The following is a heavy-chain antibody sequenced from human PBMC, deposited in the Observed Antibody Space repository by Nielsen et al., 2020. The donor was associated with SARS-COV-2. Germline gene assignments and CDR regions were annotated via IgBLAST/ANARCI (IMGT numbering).Heavy chain of an antibody. CDR3: ARDASCSGGSCYSFDWFDP. CDR2: ISSSSSYI. CDR1: GFTFSSYS. D-gene: IGHD2-15*01. V-gene: IGHV3-21*04. Sequence: GGSLRLSCAASGFTFSSYSMNWVRQAPGKGLEWVSSISSSSSYIYYADSVEGRFTISRDNAKNSLYLQMNSLRAEDTAVYYCARDASCSGGSCYSFDWFDPWGQGTLVTVSS. J-gene: IGHJ5*02.